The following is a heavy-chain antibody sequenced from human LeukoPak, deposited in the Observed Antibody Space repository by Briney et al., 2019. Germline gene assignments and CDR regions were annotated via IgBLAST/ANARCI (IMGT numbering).Heavy chain of an antibody. CDR2: IYYSGST. CDR1: GGSISSSSYS. Sequence: SETLSLTCTVSGGSISSSSYSWGWNRQPPGKGLEWIGSIYYSGSTYYNPSLKSRVTISVDTSKNQFSLKLSSVTAADTAVYYCARSPWGFFDYWGQGTLVTVSS. CDR3: ARSPWGFFDY. D-gene: IGHD7-27*01. V-gene: IGHV4-39*01. J-gene: IGHJ4*02.